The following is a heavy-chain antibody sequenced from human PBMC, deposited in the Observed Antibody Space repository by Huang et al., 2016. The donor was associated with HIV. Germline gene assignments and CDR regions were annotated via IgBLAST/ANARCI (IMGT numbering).Heavy chain of an antibody. Sequence: QVQLVQSGAEVKKPGSSVKVSCKASGGTFSSYAINWVRQAPGQGLEWRGGISPIFGTANYAQKFQGRVTITADESTSTAYMELSSLRSEDTAVYYCARDKSGGDANWYFDLWGRGTLVTVSS. J-gene: IGHJ2*01. D-gene: IGHD2-21*01. CDR3: ARDKSGGDANWYFDL. CDR1: GGTFSSYA. CDR2: ISPIFGTA. V-gene: IGHV1-69*01.